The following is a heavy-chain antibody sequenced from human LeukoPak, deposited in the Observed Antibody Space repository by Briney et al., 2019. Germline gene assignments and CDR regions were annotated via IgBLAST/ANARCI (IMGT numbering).Heavy chain of an antibody. D-gene: IGHD3-9*01. Sequence: ASVKVSCKASGYTFTSYDINWVRQATGQGLGWMGWMNPNSGNTGYAQKFQGRVTMTRNTSISTAYMELSSLRSEDTAVYYCARRVLLYDILTADSRYYYYYMDVWGRGTTVTISS. J-gene: IGHJ6*03. V-gene: IGHV1-8*01. CDR1: GYTFTSYD. CDR2: MNPNSGNT. CDR3: ARRVLLYDILTADSRYYYYYMDV.